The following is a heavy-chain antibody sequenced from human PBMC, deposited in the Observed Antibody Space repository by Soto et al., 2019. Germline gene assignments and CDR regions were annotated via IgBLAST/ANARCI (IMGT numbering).Heavy chain of an antibody. CDR3: ASGTNGAFFVY. CDR2: ISSRSSTI. CDR1: GFTFSDYY. D-gene: IGHD2-8*01. J-gene: IGHJ4*02. V-gene: IGHV3-11*01. Sequence: GGSLRLSCAASGFTFSDYYMSWIRQAPGKGLEWVSYISSRSSTIFYADSVKGRFTISRDNVMNSLYLQMNSLGAEDTAVYYCASGTNGAFFVYWGQGILVTVSS.